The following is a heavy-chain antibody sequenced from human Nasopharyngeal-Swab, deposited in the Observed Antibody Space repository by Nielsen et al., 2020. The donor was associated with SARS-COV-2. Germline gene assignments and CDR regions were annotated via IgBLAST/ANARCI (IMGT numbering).Heavy chain of an antibody. V-gene: IGHV3-66*01. CDR3: ATHSPNNNCRDAACRYYYYYMGV. D-gene: IGHD3-10*01. CDR2: IFTGVST. CDR1: GLTVNSNY. J-gene: IGHJ6*03. Sequence: GESLKISCAASGLTVNSNYMSWVRQAPGKGLEWVSVIFTGVSTYYADSVRGRFTISRDSSKNKVYLQMNSLRAEDTALYYCATHSPNNNCRDAACRYYYYYMGVWGKGTTVTVSS.